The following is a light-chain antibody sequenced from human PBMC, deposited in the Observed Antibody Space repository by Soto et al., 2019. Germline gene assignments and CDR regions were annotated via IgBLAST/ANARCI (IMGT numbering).Light chain of an antibody. CDR1: SSDVGGYNY. CDR3: SSYTSSSTPYV. Sequence: QSAVTQPASVYGSPGQSITISCTGTSSDVGGYNYVSWYQQHPGKAPKLMIYDVSNRPSGVSNRFSGSKSGNTASLTISGLQAEDEADYYCSSYTSSSTPYVFGTGTKVTVL. V-gene: IGLV2-14*01. J-gene: IGLJ1*01. CDR2: DVS.